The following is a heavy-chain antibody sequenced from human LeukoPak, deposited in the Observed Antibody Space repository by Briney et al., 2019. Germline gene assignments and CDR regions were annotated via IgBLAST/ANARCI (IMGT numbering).Heavy chain of an antibody. V-gene: IGHV5-51*01. CDR2: IYPGDSDS. D-gene: IGHD6-13*01. CDR3: AAGGAAAGPNY. Sequence: GESLKISCQTSGYSFTNYWIGWVRQMPGKGLEWMGIIYPGDSDSRYSPSFQGQVTISADKSISTAYLQWSSLKASDTAMYYCAAGGAAAGPNYWGQGTLVTVSS. CDR1: GYSFTNYW. J-gene: IGHJ4*02.